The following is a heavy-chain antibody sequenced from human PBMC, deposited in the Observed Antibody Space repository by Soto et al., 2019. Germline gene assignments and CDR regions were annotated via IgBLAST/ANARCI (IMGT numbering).Heavy chain of an antibody. D-gene: IGHD7-27*01. Sequence: SETLSLTCTVSGGSISSYYWSWIRQPPGKGLEWIGYIYYSGSTNYNPSLKSRVTISVDTSKNQFSLKLSSVTAADTAIYYCTRANWYSEYWGQGTLVTVS. CDR3: TRANWYSEY. V-gene: IGHV4-59*01. CDR2: IYYSGST. CDR1: GGSISSYY. J-gene: IGHJ4*02.